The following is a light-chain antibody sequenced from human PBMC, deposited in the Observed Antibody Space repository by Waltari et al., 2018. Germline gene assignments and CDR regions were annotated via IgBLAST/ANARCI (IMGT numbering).Light chain of an antibody. Sequence: QLVLTQSPSASASLGASVKLTCTLSSGHSTYTIAWHQQQPEKGPRYLMRVNSDGTHSKGDRIPERFSGSTAGGERHLTISSLQAEDEADYYCQTWGTGTVVFGGGTKLTVL. J-gene: IGLJ2*01. CDR3: QTWGTGTVV. CDR2: VNSDGTH. V-gene: IGLV4-69*01. CDR1: SGHSTYT.